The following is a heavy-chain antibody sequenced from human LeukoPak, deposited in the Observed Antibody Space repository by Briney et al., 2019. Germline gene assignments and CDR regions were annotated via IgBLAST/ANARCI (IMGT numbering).Heavy chain of an antibody. CDR3: ARDLPYGDYAFDI. V-gene: IGHV4-39*07. D-gene: IGHD4-17*01. J-gene: IGHJ3*02. CDR2: IYYSGST. CDR1: GGSINSGDYY. Sequence: SETLSLTCTVSGGSINSGDYYWVWIRQPPGKGLEWIGSIYYSGSTYYNPSLKSRVTISVDTSKNQFSLKLSSVTAADTAVYYCARDLPYGDYAFDIWGQGTMVTVSS.